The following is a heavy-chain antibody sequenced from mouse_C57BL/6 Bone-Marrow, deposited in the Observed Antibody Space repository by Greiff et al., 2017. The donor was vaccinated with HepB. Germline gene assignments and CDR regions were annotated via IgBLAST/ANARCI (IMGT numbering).Heavy chain of an antibody. D-gene: IGHD1-1*01. J-gene: IGHJ1*03. Sequence: LVESGAELVKPGASVKLSCKASGYTFTSYWMHWVKQRPGQGLEWIGMIHPNSGSTNYNEKFKSKATLTVDKSSSTAYMQLSSLTSEDSAVYYCARSAYYYGSSWYFDVWGTGTTVTVSS. CDR3: ARSAYYYGSSWYFDV. CDR2: IHPNSGST. CDR1: GYTFTSYW. V-gene: IGHV1-64*01.